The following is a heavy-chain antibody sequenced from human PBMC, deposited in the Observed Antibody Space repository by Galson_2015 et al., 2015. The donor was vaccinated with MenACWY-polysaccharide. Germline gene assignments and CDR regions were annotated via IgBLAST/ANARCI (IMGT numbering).Heavy chain of an antibody. Sequence: SLRLSCAASGFTFSTYWMHWVRQAPGKGLVWVSRIKSDGSSTNYADSVKGRFTISRDNAKNKLYLQMNSLRAEDTALYYCARGYSAYDWGQGTLVTVSS. CDR1: GFTFSTYW. CDR3: ARGYSAYD. V-gene: IGHV3-74*01. D-gene: IGHD5-12*01. CDR2: IKSDGSST. J-gene: IGHJ4*02.